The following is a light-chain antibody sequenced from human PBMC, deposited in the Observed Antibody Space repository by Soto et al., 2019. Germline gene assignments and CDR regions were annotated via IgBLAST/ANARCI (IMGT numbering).Light chain of an antibody. Sequence: DIQLTQSPSTLSASVGDRVTITCQASQNLTSWLAWYQQKPGKAPKLLIYAASSLESGVPSRFRGSESGRHFSLTINRLQQDDFATYYGQQYEQYPLAFGEGTKVEI. J-gene: IGKJ1*01. CDR2: AAS. CDR3: QQYEQYPLA. V-gene: IGKV1-5*03. CDR1: QNLTSW.